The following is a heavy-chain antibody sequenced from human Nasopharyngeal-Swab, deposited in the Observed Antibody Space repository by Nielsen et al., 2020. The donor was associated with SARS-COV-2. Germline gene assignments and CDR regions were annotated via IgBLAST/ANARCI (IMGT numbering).Heavy chain of an antibody. Sequence: GESLKISCAASGFTFSSYSMNWVRQAPGKGLEWVSSISSSSSYIYYVDSVKGRFTISRDNAKNSLYLQMNSLRAEDTAVYYCARDEKSSEYYFDYWGQGTLVTVSS. D-gene: IGHD6-6*01. CDR1: GFTFSSYS. CDR3: ARDEKSSEYYFDY. CDR2: ISSSSSYI. V-gene: IGHV3-21*01. J-gene: IGHJ4*02.